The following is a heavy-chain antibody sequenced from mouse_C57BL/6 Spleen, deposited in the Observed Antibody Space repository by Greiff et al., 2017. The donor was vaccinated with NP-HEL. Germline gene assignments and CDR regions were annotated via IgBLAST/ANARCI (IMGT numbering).Heavy chain of an antibody. J-gene: IGHJ2*01. V-gene: IGHV1-52*01. D-gene: IGHD2-4*01. CDR2: IDPSDSET. Sequence: QVQLQQPGAELVRPGSSVKLSCKASGYTFTSYWMHWVKQRPIQGLEWIGNIDPSDSETHYNQKFKDKATLTVDKSSSTAYMQLSSLTSEDSAVYYCARRNYDYDGGGFDYWGQGTTLTVSS. CDR3: ARRNYDYDGGGFDY. CDR1: GYTFTSYW.